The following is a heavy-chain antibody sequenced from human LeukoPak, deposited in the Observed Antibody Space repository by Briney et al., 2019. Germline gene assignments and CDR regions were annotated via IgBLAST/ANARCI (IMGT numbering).Heavy chain of an antibody. J-gene: IGHJ6*01. Sequence: GGSLRLSCAASGFTSSGFAISWVRRTPGEGLEWVSGIRCSCDNRRYGDSVKCGFTMYRDNSKNTVYLEMNSLIAEDTARDDCAKMKGHARPKYYMDVWGQGTTVTVSS. CDR2: IRCSCDNR. CDR1: GFTSSGFA. CDR3: AKMKGHARPKYYMDV. D-gene: IGHD1-26*01. V-gene: IGHV3-23*01.